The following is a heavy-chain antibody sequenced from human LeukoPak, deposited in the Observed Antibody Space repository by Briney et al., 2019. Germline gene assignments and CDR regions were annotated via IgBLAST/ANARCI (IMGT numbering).Heavy chain of an antibody. D-gene: IGHD5-12*01. CDR2: ISSSSSYI. Sequence: GGSLRLSCAASGFTFSTYSMNWVRQAPGKGLGWVSFISSSSSYIYYADSVKGRFTISRDNAKNSLYLQMNSLRAEDTAVYYGARGVPRGYIDGMDVWGQGTTVIVSS. CDR1: GFTFSTYS. V-gene: IGHV3-21*01. CDR3: ARGVPRGYIDGMDV. J-gene: IGHJ6*02.